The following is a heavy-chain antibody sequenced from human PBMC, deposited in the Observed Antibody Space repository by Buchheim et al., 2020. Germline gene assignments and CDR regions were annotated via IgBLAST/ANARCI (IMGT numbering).Heavy chain of an antibody. D-gene: IGHD2-2*03. J-gene: IGHJ4*02. CDR1: EFIFSSSW. Sequence: EVQLVESGGGLVQPGGSLRLSCAASEFIFSSSWMGWVRQAPGKGLEWVANINEAGSRKHYADSVRGRFTISRDNAKNSLYFQMNSLRAEDTALYYCARHGSWVFDFWGQGTL. V-gene: IGHV3-7*03. CDR3: ARHGSWVFDF. CDR2: INEAGSRK.